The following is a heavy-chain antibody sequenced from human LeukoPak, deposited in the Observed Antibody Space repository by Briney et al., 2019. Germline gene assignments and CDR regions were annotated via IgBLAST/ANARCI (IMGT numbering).Heavy chain of an antibody. CDR3: ARDRPYSGSYSYFDY. CDR1: GFTFSNYA. D-gene: IGHD1-26*01. Sequence: PGGSLRLSCAASGFTFSNYAMSWVRQAPGKGLEWVSAISGSGGSTYYADSVKGRFTISRDNSKNTLYLQMNSLRAEDTAVYYCARDRPYSGSYSYFDYWGQGTLVTVSS. CDR2: ISGSGGST. V-gene: IGHV3-23*01. J-gene: IGHJ4*02.